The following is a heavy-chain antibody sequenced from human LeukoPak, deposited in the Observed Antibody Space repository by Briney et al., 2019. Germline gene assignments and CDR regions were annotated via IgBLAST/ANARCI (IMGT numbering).Heavy chain of an antibody. D-gene: IGHD2-15*01. V-gene: IGHV4-34*01. J-gene: IGHJ5*02. CDR1: GGSFSGYY. CDR3: ARGYCSGGSCRRVYNWFDP. Sequence: AETLTLTCAVYGGSFSGYYWSWIRQPPGKGLEWIGEINHSGSTNYNPSLKSRVTISVDTSKNQFSLQLSSVTAADTAVYYCARGYCSGGSCRRVYNWFDPWGQGTLVTVSS. CDR2: INHSGST.